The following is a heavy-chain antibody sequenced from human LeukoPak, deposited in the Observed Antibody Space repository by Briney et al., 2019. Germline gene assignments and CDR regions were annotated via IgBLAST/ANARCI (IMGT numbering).Heavy chain of an antibody. D-gene: IGHD6-6*01. CDR2: INPNSGGT. V-gene: IGHV1-2*02. CDR3: ARGSIRIAARLKWWFDP. CDR1: GYTFTGYY. J-gene: IGHJ5*02. Sequence: ASVKVSCKASGYTFTGYYMHWVRQAPGQGLEWMGWINPNSGGTNYAQKFQGRVTMTRDTSISTAYMELSRLRSDDTAVYYCARGSIRIAARLKWWFDPWGQGTLVTVSS.